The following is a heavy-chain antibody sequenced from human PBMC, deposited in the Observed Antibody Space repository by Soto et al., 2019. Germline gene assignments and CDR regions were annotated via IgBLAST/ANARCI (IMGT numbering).Heavy chain of an antibody. CDR1: GGTFSSYT. D-gene: IGHD1-7*01. CDR3: ATAPIKLELRPREIDYYYYYYMDV. CDR2: IIPILGIA. V-gene: IGHV1-69*02. J-gene: IGHJ6*03. Sequence: SVKVSCKASGGTFSSYTISWVRQAPGQGLEWMGRIIPILGIANYAQKFQGRVTITEDISTSTAYMELSSLRSEDTAVYYCATAPIKLELRPREIDYYYYYYMDVWGKGTTVTVS.